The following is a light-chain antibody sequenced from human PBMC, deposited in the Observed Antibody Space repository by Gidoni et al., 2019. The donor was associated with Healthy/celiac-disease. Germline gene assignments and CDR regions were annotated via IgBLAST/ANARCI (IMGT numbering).Light chain of an antibody. V-gene: IGKV4-1*01. CDR3: QQYYSTPYT. CDR1: QSYLYSSNNKNY. CDR2: WAS. Sequence: DIVMTQSPAALAVSLGERDTINCKSSQSYLYSSNNKNYLAWYQQKPGQPPKLLIYWASTRESGVPDRFSGSGSGTDFTLTISSLQAEDVAVYYCQQYYSTPYTFGQGTKLEIK. J-gene: IGKJ2*01.